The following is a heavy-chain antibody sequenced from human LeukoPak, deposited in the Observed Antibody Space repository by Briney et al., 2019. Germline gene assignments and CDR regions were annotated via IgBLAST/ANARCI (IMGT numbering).Heavy chain of an antibody. CDR3: AREPFRGHDGDYGSPFDP. J-gene: IGHJ5*02. V-gene: IGHV3-11*04. Sequence: GGSLRLSCAASGFTFSDYYMSWIRQAPGKGLEWVSYISSSGSTIYYADSVKGRFTISRDNAKNSLYLQMNSLRAEDTAVYYCAREPFRGHDGDYGSPFDPWGQGTLVTVSS. CDR1: GFTFSDYY. CDR2: ISSSGSTI. D-gene: IGHD4-17*01.